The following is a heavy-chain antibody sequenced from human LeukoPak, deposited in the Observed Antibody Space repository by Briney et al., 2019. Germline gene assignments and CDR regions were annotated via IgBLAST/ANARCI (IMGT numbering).Heavy chain of an antibody. CDR2: ISGSGGST. J-gene: IGHJ4*02. Sequence: PGGSLRLSCAASGFAFSSYTMSWVRQAPGKGLEWVSAISGSGGSTFYADSVKGRFTISRDNANNTVYLRVNSLRAEDTAVYFCAKGSCTGGNCRKDLEYWGQGTLVTVSS. D-gene: IGHD2-15*01. CDR1: GFAFSSYT. V-gene: IGHV3-23*01. CDR3: AKGSCTGGNCRKDLEY.